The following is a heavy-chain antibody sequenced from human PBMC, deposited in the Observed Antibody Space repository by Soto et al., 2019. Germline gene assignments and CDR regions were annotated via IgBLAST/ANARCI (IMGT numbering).Heavy chain of an antibody. CDR2: INPNSGGT. CDR1: GYTFTGYY. CDR3: ARDTRQIGSIAAAGTRWFDP. D-gene: IGHD6-13*01. J-gene: IGHJ5*02. V-gene: IGHV1-2*04. Sequence: ASVKVSCKXSGYTFTGYYMHWVRQAPGQGLEWMGWINPNSGGTNYAQKFQGWVTMTRDTSISTAYMELSRLRSDDTAVYYCARDTRQIGSIAAAGTRWFDPWGQGTLVTVSS.